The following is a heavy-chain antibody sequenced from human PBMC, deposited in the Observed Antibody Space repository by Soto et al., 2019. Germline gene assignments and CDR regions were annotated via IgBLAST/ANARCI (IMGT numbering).Heavy chain of an antibody. CDR2: INHSGST. CDR3: ARSERGYYDSSGYCDGDAFDI. Sequence: SETLSLTCAVYGGSFSGYYWSWIRQPPGKGLEWIGEINHSGSTNYNPSLKSRVTISVDTTKNQFSLKLSSVTAADTAVHYCARSERGYYDSSGYCDGDAFDIWGQGTMVTVSS. V-gene: IGHV4-34*01. CDR1: GGSFSGYY. D-gene: IGHD3-22*01. J-gene: IGHJ3*02.